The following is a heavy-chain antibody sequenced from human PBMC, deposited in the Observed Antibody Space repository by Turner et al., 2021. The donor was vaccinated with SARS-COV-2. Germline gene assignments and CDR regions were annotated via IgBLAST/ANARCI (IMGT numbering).Heavy chain of an antibody. Sequence: QLVESGGGVVRPGGSLRRSCAASGFTFDDYGMTWLRQLPGRGLEWVSSIYWNGGRTSYADAVKGRCTIARDNAKNSLYLQMNDLRAEDTALYHCARRISAAGFFYPWGQGTLVTVSS. CDR2: IYWNGGRT. CDR3: ARRISAAGFFYP. CDR1: GFTFDDYG. V-gene: IGHV3-20*01. D-gene: IGHD6-13*01. J-gene: IGHJ5*02.